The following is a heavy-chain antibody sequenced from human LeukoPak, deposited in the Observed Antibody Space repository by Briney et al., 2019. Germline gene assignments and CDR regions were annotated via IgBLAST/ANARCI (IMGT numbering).Heavy chain of an antibody. D-gene: IGHD6-19*01. CDR1: GFTFSSYG. CDR2: ISYDGSNK. V-gene: IGHV3-30*18. J-gene: IGHJ4*02. CDR3: AKDPQWLGYTNYFDY. Sequence: PGGSLRLSCEVSGFTFSSYGMHWVRQAPGKGLEWVAVISYDGSNKYYADSVKGRFTISRDNSKNTLYLQMNSLRAEDTAVYYCAKDPQWLGYTNYFDYWGQGTLVTVSS.